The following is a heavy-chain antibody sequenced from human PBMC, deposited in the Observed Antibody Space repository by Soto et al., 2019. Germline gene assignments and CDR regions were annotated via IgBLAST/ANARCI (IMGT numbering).Heavy chain of an antibody. CDR2: ISAHNGNT. D-gene: IGHD3-22*01. CDR1: GFTFTNYG. CDR3: ARAAHYIYDSSGYYCLAY. Sequence: ASVKVSCKTSGFTFTNYGFSWVRQAPGQGLEWLGWISAHNGNTNYAQKLQGRVTMTTDTSTSTAYMELRSLRSDDTAVYYCARAAHYIYDSSGYYCLAYWGQGTLVTVSS. J-gene: IGHJ4*02. V-gene: IGHV1-18*01.